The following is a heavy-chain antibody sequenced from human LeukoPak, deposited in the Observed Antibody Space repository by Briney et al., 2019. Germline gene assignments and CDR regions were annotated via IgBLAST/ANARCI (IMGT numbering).Heavy chain of an antibody. V-gene: IGHV3-21*01. D-gene: IGHD3-10*01. Sequence: TGGSLRLSCTESRFTFRSYTMSWVRQAPGKGLEWVSSIDRSSSHIYYADSVKGRFAISRDNAKNSLYLQMNSLRAEDTAVYYCAREFFYGSGSYSYWGQGTLVTVSS. CDR3: AREFFYGSGSYSY. CDR1: RFTFRSYT. CDR2: IDRSSSHI. J-gene: IGHJ4*02.